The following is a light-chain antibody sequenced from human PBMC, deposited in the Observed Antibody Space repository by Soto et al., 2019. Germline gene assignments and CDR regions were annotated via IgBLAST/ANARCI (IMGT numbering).Light chain of an antibody. Sequence: QSALTQPASVSGSPGQSITISCTGTSRDIGAYNFVSWYQQHPGKAPKLMLYDVNIRPSGVSNRFSGSKSGNTASLTISGLQAEDEADYYCTSWTTSTTMIFGGGTKLTDL. V-gene: IGLV2-14*03. CDR2: DVN. CDR3: TSWTTSTTMI. J-gene: IGLJ2*01. CDR1: SRDIGAYNF.